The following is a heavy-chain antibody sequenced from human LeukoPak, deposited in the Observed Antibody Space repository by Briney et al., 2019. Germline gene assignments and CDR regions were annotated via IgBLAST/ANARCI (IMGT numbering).Heavy chain of an antibody. V-gene: IGHV3-72*01. CDR3: TRGYSGISVYAFDI. CDR2: TGNKADGHTT. Sequence: GGSLRLSCTAAGFSFSDHYIDWVRQARGKGLEWGGRTGNKADGHTTEYAASVRGRFILSREDSSNSLYLQMNSLKTEDTAVYYCTRGYSGISVYAFDIWGPGTMVTVSS. D-gene: IGHD1-26*01. CDR1: GFSFSDHY. J-gene: IGHJ3*02.